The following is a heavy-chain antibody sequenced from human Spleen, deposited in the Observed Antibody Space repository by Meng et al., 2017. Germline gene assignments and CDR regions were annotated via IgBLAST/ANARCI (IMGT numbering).Heavy chain of an antibody. V-gene: IGHV3-49*04. J-gene: IGHJ3*02. CDR3: TRERVAFDI. CDR2: IRSKTYGGTT. Sequence: GESLKISCTASGFTFGDYAMSWVRQAPGKGLEWVGFIRSKTYGGTTEYAASVKGRFTISRDDSKSIAYLQMNSLKTEDTAVYYCTRERVAFDIWGQGTMVTVSS. CDR1: GFTFGDYA.